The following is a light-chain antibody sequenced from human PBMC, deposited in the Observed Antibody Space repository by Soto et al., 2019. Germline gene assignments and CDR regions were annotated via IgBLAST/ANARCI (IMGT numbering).Light chain of an antibody. CDR3: QQYGSSSPWT. V-gene: IGKV1-5*03. CDR2: KAS. CDR1: QSIISW. J-gene: IGKJ1*01. Sequence: DIQMTQSPSTLSASVGDRVTITCRASQSIISWLAWYQQKPGKAPKLLIYKASSLETGVPSRFSGSGSGTEFPLIISSLQPDDFGRYCCQQYGSSSPWTFGRGTKVEIK.